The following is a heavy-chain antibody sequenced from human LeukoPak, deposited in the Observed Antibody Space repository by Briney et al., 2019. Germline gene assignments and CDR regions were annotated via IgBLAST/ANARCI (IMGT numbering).Heavy chain of an antibody. CDR2: IYYSGST. CDR1: GGSISSSSYY. J-gene: IGHJ4*02. CDR3: ARYYRDYYGSGSHRRGYFDY. Sequence: ASETLSLTCTVSGGSISSSSYYWGWIRQPPGKGLEWIGSIYYSGSTYYNPSLKSRVTISVDTSKNQFSLKLSSVTAADTAVYYCARYYRDYYGSGSHRRGYFDYWGQGTLVTVSS. V-gene: IGHV4-39*01. D-gene: IGHD3-10*01.